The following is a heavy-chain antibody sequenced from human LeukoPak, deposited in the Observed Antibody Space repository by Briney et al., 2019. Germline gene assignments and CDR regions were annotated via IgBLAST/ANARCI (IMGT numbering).Heavy chain of an antibody. CDR2: IYYSRST. CDR1: GGSISSSSYY. CDR3: ARETRNYYDRIGYYLFAY. Sequence: SETLSLTCTVSGGSISSSSYYWGWLRQPPGKGLEWLGSIYYSRSTYYNPSLKSRVTIAVDTSKNQFSLKLSSVTAADTAIYYCARETRNYYDRIGYYLFAYWGQGTLVTVSS. J-gene: IGHJ4*02. V-gene: IGHV4-39*02. D-gene: IGHD3-22*01.